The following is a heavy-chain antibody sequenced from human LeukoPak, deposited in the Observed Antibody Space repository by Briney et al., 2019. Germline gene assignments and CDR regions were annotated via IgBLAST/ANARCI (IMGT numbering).Heavy chain of an antibody. D-gene: IGHD3-22*01. Sequence: GKSLRLSCAASGFTFSSYGMHWVRQAPGKGLEWVAVISYDGSNKYYEDSVKGRFTISRDNSKSTLYLQMNSLRAEDTAVYYCANSYDSSGYYYDYWGQGTLVTVSA. CDR3: ANSYDSSGYYYDY. J-gene: IGHJ4*02. V-gene: IGHV3-30*18. CDR1: GFTFSSYG. CDR2: ISYDGSNK.